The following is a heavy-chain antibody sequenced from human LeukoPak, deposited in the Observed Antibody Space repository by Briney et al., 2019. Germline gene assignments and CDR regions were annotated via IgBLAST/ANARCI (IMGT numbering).Heavy chain of an antibody. CDR2: ISGSGGST. CDR1: GFTFSSYA. Sequence: PGGSLRLSCAASGFTFSSYAMSWVRQAPGKGLERVSAISGSGGSTYYADSVKGRFTISRDNSKNTLYLQMNSLRAEDTAVYYCATRKYSSGSLYYFDYWGQGTLVTVSS. D-gene: IGHD6-19*01. V-gene: IGHV3-23*01. J-gene: IGHJ4*02. CDR3: ATRKYSSGSLYYFDY.